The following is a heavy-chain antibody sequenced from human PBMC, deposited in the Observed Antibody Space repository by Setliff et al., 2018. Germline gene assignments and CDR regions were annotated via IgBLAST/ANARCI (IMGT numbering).Heavy chain of an antibody. CDR1: GFTFNTHA. CDR2: IWSDGNTT. CDR3: ARWRSSSPDDF. J-gene: IGHJ4*02. D-gene: IGHD6-6*01. V-gene: IGHV3-33*01. Sequence: GSLRLSCAASGFTFNTHAMHWARPAPGKGLDWVAMIWSDGNTTYYADSGKGRFTISRDNAKNSLYLQMDSLRDEDTAVYYCARWRSSSPDDFWGQGTLVTVSS.